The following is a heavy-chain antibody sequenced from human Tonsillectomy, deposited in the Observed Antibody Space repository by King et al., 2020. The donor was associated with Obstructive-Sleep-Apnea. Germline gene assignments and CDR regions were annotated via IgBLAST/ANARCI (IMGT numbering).Heavy chain of an antibody. CDR1: GFTFSGYW. CDR3: ARDLGCSSVSGRNY. CDR2: IKQDGSEK. D-gene: IGHD3-10*01. V-gene: IGHV3-7*01. J-gene: IGHJ4*02. Sequence: VQLVESGGGLVQPGGSLRLSCAASGFTFSGYWMSWVRQAPGKGLEWVANIKQDGSEKYYVDSVKGRFTISRDNAKNSLYLQMNSLRAEDTAVYYCARDLGCSSVSGRNYWGQGTLVTVSS.